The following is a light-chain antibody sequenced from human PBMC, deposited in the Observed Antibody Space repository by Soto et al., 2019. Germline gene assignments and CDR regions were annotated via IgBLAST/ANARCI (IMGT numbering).Light chain of an antibody. CDR2: GVT. Sequence: QSALTQPASVSGSPGQSITISCTGTRTDIGGYDRVSWYQQHPGQAPKLMIYGVTTRPSGVSNRCSGSMSGNTASLTISGLQADDETDYYCNSHSTSICYVFGTGTKVTVL. J-gene: IGLJ1*01. CDR3: NSHSTSICYV. CDR1: RTDIGGYDR. V-gene: IGLV2-14*01.